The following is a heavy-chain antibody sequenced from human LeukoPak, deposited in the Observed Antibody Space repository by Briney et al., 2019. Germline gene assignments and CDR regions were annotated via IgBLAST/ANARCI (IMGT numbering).Heavy chain of an antibody. Sequence: GSLRLSCAASGFTVSSYGMHWVRPAPGKGLEWVAVISYDGSNKYYADSVKGRFTISRDNSKNTLYLQMNSLRAEGTAVYYCARLPTYCSSTSCYLDDWGQGTLVTVAS. V-gene: IGHV3-30*03. CDR2: ISYDGSNK. CDR3: ARLPTYCSSTSCYLDD. D-gene: IGHD2-2*01. CDR1: GFTVSSYG. J-gene: IGHJ4*02.